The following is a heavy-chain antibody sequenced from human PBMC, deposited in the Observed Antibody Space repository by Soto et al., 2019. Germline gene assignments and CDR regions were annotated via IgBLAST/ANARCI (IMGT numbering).Heavy chain of an antibody. V-gene: IGHV1-18*01. CDR1: GYTLTSYH. J-gene: IGHJ4*02. Sequence: QVQLVQSGAEVKKTGASVKVSCKTSGYTLTSYHISWVRQAPGQGLEWMGWISAYNTNTNYAQKFQGRVTMTTDTLTSTAYMELRSLRSDDTAVYSCARDTPPTDDWGQGTLVTVSS. CDR3: ARDTPPTDD. CDR2: ISAYNTNT.